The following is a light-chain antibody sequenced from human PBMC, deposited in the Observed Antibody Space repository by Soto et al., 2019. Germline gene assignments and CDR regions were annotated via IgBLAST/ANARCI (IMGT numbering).Light chain of an antibody. CDR3: SSYAGNNIFYV. Sequence: QSVLAQPPSASGSPGQSVTISCAGTSNDVGGYNFVSWYQQHPGKAPKLMIFEVSKRPSGVPDRLSGSKSGNTASLTVSGLQAEDEADYYCSSYAGNNIFYVFGTGTKLTVL. V-gene: IGLV2-8*01. CDR2: EVS. CDR1: SNDVGGYNF. J-gene: IGLJ1*01.